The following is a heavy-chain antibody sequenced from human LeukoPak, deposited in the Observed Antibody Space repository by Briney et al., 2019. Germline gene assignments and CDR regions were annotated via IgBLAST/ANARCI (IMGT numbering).Heavy chain of an antibody. Sequence: PSETLSLTCTVSGGSISSYYWSWIRQPPGKGLEWIGYIYYSGSTNYNPSLKSRVTISVDTSKNQFSLKQSSVTAADTAVYYCAAFSGWYGSYYFDYWGQGTLVTVSS. V-gene: IGHV4-59*01. CDR1: GGSISSYY. CDR3: AAFSGWYGSYYFDY. J-gene: IGHJ4*02. CDR2: IYYSGST. D-gene: IGHD6-19*01.